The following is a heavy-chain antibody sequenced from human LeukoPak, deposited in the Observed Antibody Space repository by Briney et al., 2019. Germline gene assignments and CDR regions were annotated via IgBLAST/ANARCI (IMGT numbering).Heavy chain of an antibody. V-gene: IGHV3-30*02. J-gene: IGHJ6*03. Sequence: GGSLSLSCSVSGFTFSTYGMHWVREAPGRGLEGGAFIRYGGSYKYYADSVKGRFTISRDNSKNTVYLQMNSLRAEDTAVYSCAKGSYNCNGNSCPQYYYYMDVWGKGTTVTVSS. CDR1: GFTFSTYG. CDR3: AKGSYNCNGNSCPQYYYYMDV. D-gene: IGHD2/OR15-2a*01. CDR2: IRYGGSYK.